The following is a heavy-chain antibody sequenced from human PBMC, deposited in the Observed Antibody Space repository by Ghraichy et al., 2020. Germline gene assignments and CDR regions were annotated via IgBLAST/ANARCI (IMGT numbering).Heavy chain of an antibody. CDR1: GVSLGTSGAG. V-gene: IGHV2-5*01. D-gene: IGHD3-10*02. Sequence: SGPTLVKPTQTLTLTCTFSGVSLGTSGAGVGWIRQPPGMALEWLALISWQDTKSYNPSLKSRLTITWDASTNGVVLRLTNVDPVDTATYICVHGRRAFTYVAGYYHIFDVWGRGTTVTVSS. CDR3: VHGRRAFTYVAGYYHIFDV. CDR2: ISWQDTK. J-gene: IGHJ6*02.